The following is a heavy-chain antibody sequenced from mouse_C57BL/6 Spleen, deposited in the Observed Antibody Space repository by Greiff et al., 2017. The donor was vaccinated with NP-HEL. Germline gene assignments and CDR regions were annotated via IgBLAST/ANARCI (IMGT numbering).Heavy chain of an antibody. CDR2: IYPGGGYT. CDR1: GYTFTNYW. CDR3: ARSLGMYDYDGWYFDV. J-gene: IGHJ1*03. V-gene: IGHV1-63*01. D-gene: IGHD2-4*01. Sequence: VQLQQSGAELVRPGTSVKMSCKASGYTFTNYWIGWAKQRPGHGLEWIGDIYPGGGYTNYNEKFKGKATLTADKSSSTAYMQFSRLTSEDSAIYYCARSLGMYDYDGWYFDVWGTGTTVTVSS.